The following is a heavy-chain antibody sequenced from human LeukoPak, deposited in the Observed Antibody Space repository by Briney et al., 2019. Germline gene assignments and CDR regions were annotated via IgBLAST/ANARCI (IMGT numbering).Heavy chain of an antibody. J-gene: IGHJ6*04. Sequence: GGSLRLSCAASGFTFSSYSMNWVRQAPGKGLEWVSYTSGSSSYIYYADSVKGRFTISRDNAKNSLYLQMNSLRAEDTAVYFCARDTGMVSSDYGLDVWGKGTTVIVSS. D-gene: IGHD5-18*01. CDR1: GFTFSSYS. V-gene: IGHV3-21*01. CDR3: ARDTGMVSSDYGLDV. CDR2: TSGSSSYI.